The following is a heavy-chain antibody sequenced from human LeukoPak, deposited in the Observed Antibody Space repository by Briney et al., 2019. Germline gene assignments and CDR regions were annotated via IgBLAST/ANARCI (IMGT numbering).Heavy chain of an antibody. D-gene: IGHD1-14*01. V-gene: IGHV3-53*01. J-gene: IGHJ4*02. CDR1: GFTVSSNY. CDR3: ARVGNPTWPEPQEYYFDY. CDR2: IYSGGST. Sequence: PGGSLRLSCAASGFTVSSNYMSWVRQAPGKGLEWVSVIYSGGSTYYADSVKGRFAISRDNSKNTLYLQMNSLRAEDTAVYCCARVGNPTWPEPQEYYFDYWGQGTLVTVSS.